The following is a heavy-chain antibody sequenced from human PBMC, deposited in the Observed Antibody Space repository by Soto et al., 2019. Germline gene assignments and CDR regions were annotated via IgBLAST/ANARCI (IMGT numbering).Heavy chain of an antibody. CDR2: VDWDDDK. Sequence: SGPTLVNPTHTLTLTCTFSGFSLSTNGMCVSWIRQPPGKALEWLALVDWDDDKFYSISLRTRLTISRDTSKNQVVLTMNDMDPVDTATYYCARTPLTTGWSVDYWGQGTLVTV. D-gene: IGHD6-19*01. J-gene: IGHJ4*02. CDR1: GFSLSTNGMC. V-gene: IGHV2-70*01. CDR3: ARTPLTTGWSVDY.